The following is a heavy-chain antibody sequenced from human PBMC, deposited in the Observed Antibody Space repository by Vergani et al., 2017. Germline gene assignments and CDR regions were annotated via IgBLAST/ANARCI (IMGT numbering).Heavy chain of an antibody. CDR2: ISYIGST. J-gene: IGHJ4*02. CDR3: ARDTAMVKGLDY. CDR1: GGSISSFY. Sequence: QVQLHESGPGLVKPSETLSLICTVSGGSISSFYWSWIRQSPGKGLEWIGHISYIGSTNYNPSLSSRVTISVDMSETQFSLKLSSVTAADTAVYYCARDTAMVKGLDYWGQGTLVTVSS. D-gene: IGHD5-18*01. V-gene: IGHV4-59*08.